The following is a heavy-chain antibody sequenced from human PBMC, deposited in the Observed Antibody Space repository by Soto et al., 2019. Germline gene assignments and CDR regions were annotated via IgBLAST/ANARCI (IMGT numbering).Heavy chain of an antibody. CDR1: GGSISSYY. Sequence: SETLSLTCTVSGGSISSYYWSWIRQPPGKGLEWIGDIYYSGSTNYNPSLKSRVTISVDTSKNQFSLKLSSVTAADTAVYYCARDRPGQYYDFCIGEGDAGDIWGQGTMVTVPS. CDR3: ARDRPGQYYDFCIGEGDAGDI. D-gene: IGHD3-3*01. J-gene: IGHJ3*02. CDR2: IYYSGST. V-gene: IGHV4-59*01.